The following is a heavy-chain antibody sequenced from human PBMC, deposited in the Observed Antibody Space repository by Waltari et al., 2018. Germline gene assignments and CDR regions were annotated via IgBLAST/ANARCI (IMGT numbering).Heavy chain of an antibody. V-gene: IGHV4-39*07. D-gene: IGHD6-19*01. Sequence: QLQLQESGPGLVKPSETLSLTCTVSGGSISSSSYYWGWIRQPPGKGLEWIGSIYYSWSTYYNPSLKSRFTISVDTSKNQFSLELSSVTAADTAVYYCTRGWSYFDYWGQGTLVTVSS. CDR1: GGSISSSSYY. J-gene: IGHJ4*02. CDR2: IYYSWST. CDR3: TRGWSYFDY.